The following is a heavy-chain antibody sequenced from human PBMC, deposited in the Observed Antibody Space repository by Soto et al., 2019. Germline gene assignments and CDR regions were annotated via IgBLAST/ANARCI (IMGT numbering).Heavy chain of an antibody. CDR1: GFTFNTYG. CDR2: IWYDGSKK. V-gene: IGHV3-33*01. Sequence: QVQLVESGGGVVQPGNSLRLSCAASGFTFNTYGIHWVRQAPGKGLEWVAVIWYDGSKKYYADSVKGRFTISRDNSKNTVYLQMGSLRAEDTAVYYCARDPGGHNVFDYWGQGTLVTVSS. CDR3: ARDPGGHNVFDY. J-gene: IGHJ4*02. D-gene: IGHD3-10*02.